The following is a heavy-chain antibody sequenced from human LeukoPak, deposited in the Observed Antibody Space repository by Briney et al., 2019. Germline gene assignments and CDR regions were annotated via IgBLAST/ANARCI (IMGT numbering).Heavy chain of an antibody. Sequence: GGPLLFSCAGSGFTCRSYVMHWVRQAPGKGLEYVSAISSNGGSTYYASSVKVRSTISRDNYRKTLYLQMGSLRAEDMAVYYCAGAEGSCHFDCWGPVTLVTISS. CDR3: AGAEGSCHFDC. CDR1: GFTCRSYV. CDR2: ISSNGGST. J-gene: IGHJ5*01. V-gene: IGHV3-64*01.